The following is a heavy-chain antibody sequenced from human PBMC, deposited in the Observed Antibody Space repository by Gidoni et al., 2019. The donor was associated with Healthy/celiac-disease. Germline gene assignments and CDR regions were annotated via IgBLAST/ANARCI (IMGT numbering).Heavy chain of an antibody. CDR3: ARELRGELSLDLGY. J-gene: IGHJ4*02. V-gene: IGHV3-30*04. CDR1: GFPCSRYA. D-gene: IGHD3-16*02. Sequence: QVQLVESGGGVVQPGRSLRLSCAASGFPCSRYAMHWVRQAPGKGLEWGAVISYDGSNKYYADSVKGRFTISRDNSKNTLYLQMNSLRAEDTAVYYCARELRGELSLDLGYWGQGTLVTVSS. CDR2: ISYDGSNK.